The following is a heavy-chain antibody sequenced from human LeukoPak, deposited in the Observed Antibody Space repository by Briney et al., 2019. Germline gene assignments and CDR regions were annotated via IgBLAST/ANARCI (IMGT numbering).Heavy chain of an antibody. CDR3: ARGLVVPAATRYWYFDL. CDR2: INHSGST. CDR1: GGSFSGYY. D-gene: IGHD2-2*01. Sequence: PSETLSLTCAVYGGSFSGYYWSWIRQPPGKGLEWIGEINHSGSTNYNSSLKSRVAMSVDTSKNQFSLKLSSVTAADTAVYYCARGLVVPAATRYWYFDLWGRGTLVTVSS. V-gene: IGHV4-34*01. J-gene: IGHJ2*01.